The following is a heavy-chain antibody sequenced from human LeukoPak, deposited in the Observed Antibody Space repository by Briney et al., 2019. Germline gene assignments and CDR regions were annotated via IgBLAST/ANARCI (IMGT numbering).Heavy chain of an antibody. V-gene: IGHV1-69*13. D-gene: IGHD1-20*01. CDR2: IIPIFGTA. J-gene: IGHJ4*02. CDR1: GYTLTELS. CDR3: ARGLTGTYFDY. Sequence: ASVKVSCKVSGYTLTELSMHWVRQAPGKGLEWMGGIIPIFGTANYAQKFQGRVTITADESTSTAYMELSSLRSEDTAVYYCARGLTGTYFDYWGQGTLVTVSS.